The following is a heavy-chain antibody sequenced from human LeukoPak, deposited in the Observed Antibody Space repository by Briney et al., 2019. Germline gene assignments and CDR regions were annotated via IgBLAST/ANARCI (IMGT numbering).Heavy chain of an antibody. V-gene: IGHV3-66*02. CDR2: IYSGGST. D-gene: IGHD1-14*01. J-gene: IGHJ6*02. CDR1: GFTVSSNY. CDR3: ARETTGHYYGMDV. Sequence: GGSLRLSCAASGFTVSSNYMSWVRQAPGKGLEWVSVIYSGGSTYYADSVKGRFTISRDNSKNTLYLQMNSLRAEDTAVYYCARETTGHYYGMDVWGQGTTVTVSS.